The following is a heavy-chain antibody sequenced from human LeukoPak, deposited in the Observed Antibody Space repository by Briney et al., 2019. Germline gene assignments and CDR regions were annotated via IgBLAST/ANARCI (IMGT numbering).Heavy chain of an antibody. D-gene: IGHD1-1*01. J-gene: IGHJ3*02. Sequence: SVKVSCKASGGTFSSYAISWERQAPGQGLEWMGGIIPIFGTANYAQKFQGRVTITTDESTSTAYMELSSLRSEDTAVYYCARDSGTTRAFDIWGQGTMVTVSS. CDR2: IIPIFGTA. V-gene: IGHV1-69*05. CDR3: ARDSGTTRAFDI. CDR1: GGTFSSYA.